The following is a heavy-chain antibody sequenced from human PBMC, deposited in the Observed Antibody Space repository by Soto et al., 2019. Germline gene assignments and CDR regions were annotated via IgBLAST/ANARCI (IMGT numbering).Heavy chain of an antibody. CDR1: GFTFSSYA. D-gene: IGHD3-22*01. J-gene: IGHJ4*02. CDR2: ISGSGGST. Sequence: GGSLRLPCAASGFTFSSYAMSWVRQAPGKGLEWVSAISGSGGSTYYADSVKGRFTISRDNSKNTLYLQMNSLRAEDTAVYYCAKVLYYYDSSGYYYPFDYWGQGTLVTVSS. CDR3: AKVLYYYDSSGYYYPFDY. V-gene: IGHV3-23*01.